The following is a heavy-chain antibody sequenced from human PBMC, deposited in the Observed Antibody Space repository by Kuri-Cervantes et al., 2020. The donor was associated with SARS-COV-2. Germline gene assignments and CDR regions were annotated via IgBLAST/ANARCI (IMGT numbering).Heavy chain of an antibody. CDR2: TSADRTKE. Sequence: GGSLTLSCAASGFTLSGYGIHWVRPAPGKGLEWVAATSADRTKEYDLDSVKGRFATSRDNSKNTVYLQINSLRAEDTAVYYCARDSDTTGYYWYFELWGRGTLVTVSS. D-gene: IGHD3-22*01. CDR3: ARDSDTTGYYWYFEL. V-gene: IGHV3-33*05. J-gene: IGHJ2*01. CDR1: GFTLSGYG.